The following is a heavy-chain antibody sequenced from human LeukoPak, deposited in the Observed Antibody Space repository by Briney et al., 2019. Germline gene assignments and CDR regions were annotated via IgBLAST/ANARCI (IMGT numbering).Heavy chain of an antibody. V-gene: IGHV3-21*01. CDR2: ISDSGGIT. J-gene: IGHJ4*02. Sequence: GGSLRLSCAASGFTFSSYPMTWVRQAPGKGPEWVSFISDSGGITYYADSVKGRFTISRDNAKNSLYLQMNSLRAEDTAVYYCARDKSEEYCGGDCGFDYWGQGTLVTVSS. CDR1: GFTFSSYP. CDR3: ARDKSEEYCGGDCGFDY. D-gene: IGHD2-21*02.